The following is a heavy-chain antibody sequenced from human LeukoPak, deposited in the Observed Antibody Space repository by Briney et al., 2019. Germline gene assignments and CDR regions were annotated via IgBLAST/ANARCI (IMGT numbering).Heavy chain of an antibody. CDR3: ARRAMESGYSYGYFAFDI. J-gene: IGHJ3*02. D-gene: IGHD5-18*01. Sequence: PGGSLRLSCAASGFTFSSYAMHWARQAPGKGLEWVAVISYDGSNKYYADSVKGRFTISRDNSKNTLYLQMNSLRAEDTAVYYCARRAMESGYSYGYFAFDIWGQGTMVTVPS. CDR2: ISYDGSNK. CDR1: GFTFSSYA. V-gene: IGHV3-30-3*01.